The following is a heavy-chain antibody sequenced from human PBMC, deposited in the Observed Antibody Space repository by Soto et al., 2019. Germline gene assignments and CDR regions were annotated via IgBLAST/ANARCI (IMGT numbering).Heavy chain of an antibody. Sequence: QVPLVQSGAEVKKPGASVKVSCKASGYNFNIYGINWVRQAPGQGLELMGWISAYDGKTTHAEKCQGRVTMTTDASTSTAYMELRSLRSDDTAVYYCARDPHEYWTSYWFDPWGQGTLVTVSS. J-gene: IGHJ5*02. D-gene: IGHD3-3*01. CDR1: GYNFNIYG. CDR3: ARDPHEYWTSYWFDP. V-gene: IGHV1-18*01. CDR2: ISAYDGKT.